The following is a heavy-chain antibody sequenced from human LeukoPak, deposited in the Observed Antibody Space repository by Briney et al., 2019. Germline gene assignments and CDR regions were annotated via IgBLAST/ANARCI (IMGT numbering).Heavy chain of an antibody. Sequence: GGSLRLSCAASGFTFSAYSMNWVRQAPGKGLEWVSSISGSTDYIYYADSEKGRFTISRDNAKNSLFLQMNSLRAEDTALYYCARDDDGYDRAFDVWGQGTMVTVSS. CDR1: GFTFSAYS. J-gene: IGHJ3*01. CDR3: ARDDDGYDRAFDV. D-gene: IGHD5-24*01. CDR2: ISGSTDYI. V-gene: IGHV3-21*01.